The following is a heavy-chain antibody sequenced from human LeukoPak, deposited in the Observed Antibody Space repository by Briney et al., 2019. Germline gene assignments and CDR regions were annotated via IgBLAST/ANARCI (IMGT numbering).Heavy chain of an antibody. J-gene: IGHJ4*02. D-gene: IGHD3-10*01. Sequence: PSETLSLTCAVYGGSFSGYYWSWIRQPPGKGLEWIGEINHSGSINYNPSLKSRVTISVDTSKNQFSLKLSSVTAADTAVYYCARAPTYYYGSGSNDWGQGTLVTVSS. CDR1: GGSFSGYY. CDR2: INHSGSI. CDR3: ARAPTYYYGSGSND. V-gene: IGHV4-34*01.